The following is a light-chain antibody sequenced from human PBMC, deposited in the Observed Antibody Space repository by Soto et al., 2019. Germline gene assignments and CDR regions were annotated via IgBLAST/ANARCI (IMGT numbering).Light chain of an antibody. CDR1: QSVTGTN. J-gene: IGKJ1*01. Sequence: DIVMTQSPVTLSLSPGEGATLSCRASQSVTGTNLAWYQQRAGQAPRLLIYDAVRRATGIPDRFSGSGSGTDFTLTISRLEPEDFAVYYCQQYAYLWTFGQGTKVDIK. V-gene: IGKV3-20*01. CDR3: QQYAYLWT. CDR2: DAV.